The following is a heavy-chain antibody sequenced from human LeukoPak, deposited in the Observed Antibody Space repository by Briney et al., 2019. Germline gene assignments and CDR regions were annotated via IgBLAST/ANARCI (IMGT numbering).Heavy chain of an antibody. J-gene: IGHJ6*03. Sequence: GGSLRLSCAASGFTFSSYSMNWVRQAPGKGLEWVSSMSSSSSYIYYADSVKGRFTISRDNAKNSLYLQMNSLRAEDTAVYYCAREGSGSYYLIHYYMDVWGKGTTVTVSS. CDR2: MSSSSSYI. CDR3: AREGSGSYYLIHYYMDV. V-gene: IGHV3-21*01. CDR1: GFTFSSYS. D-gene: IGHD1-26*01.